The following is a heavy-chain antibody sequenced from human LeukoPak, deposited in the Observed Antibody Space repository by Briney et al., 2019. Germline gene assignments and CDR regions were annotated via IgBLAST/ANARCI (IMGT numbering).Heavy chain of an antibody. V-gene: IGHV3-23*01. D-gene: IGHD3-22*01. J-gene: IGHJ3*02. Sequence: GGSLRLSCAASGFTFSSYGMSWVRQAPGKGLEWVSAISGSGGSTYYADSVKGRFTISRDNAKNSLYLQMNSLRAEDAAVYYCARDCPPDDSSGYYYPDAFDIWGQGTMVTVSS. CDR2: ISGSGGST. CDR1: GFTFSSYG. CDR3: ARDCPPDDSSGYYYPDAFDI.